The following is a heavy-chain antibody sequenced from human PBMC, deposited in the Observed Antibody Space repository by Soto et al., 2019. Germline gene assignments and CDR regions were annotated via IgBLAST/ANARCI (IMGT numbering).Heavy chain of an antibody. CDR2: IIPIFGTA. J-gene: IGHJ5*02. CDR3: ARVNTYYYDSSGWEDWFDP. D-gene: IGHD3-22*01. V-gene: IGHV1-69*12. Sequence: QVQLVQSGAEVKKPGSSVKVSCKASGGTFSSYAISWVRQAPGQGLEWMGGIIPIFGTANYAQKFQGRVTMTADESTSTAYMELSSLRSEDTAVYYCARVNTYYYDSSGWEDWFDPWGQGTLVTVSS. CDR1: GGTFSSYA.